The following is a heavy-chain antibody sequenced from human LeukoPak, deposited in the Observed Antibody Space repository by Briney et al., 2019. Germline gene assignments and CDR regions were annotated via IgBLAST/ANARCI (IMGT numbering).Heavy chain of an antibody. CDR3: ARVECSGGSCYFGVEYFQH. Sequence: GASVKVSCKASGYTFTSYAMHWVRQAPGQRLEWMGWINAGNGNTKYSQKFQGRVTITRDTSASTAYMELSSLRSEDTAVYYCARVECSGGSCYFGVEYFQHWGQGTLVTVSS. CDR2: INAGNGNT. D-gene: IGHD2-15*01. CDR1: GYTFTSYA. J-gene: IGHJ1*01. V-gene: IGHV1-3*01.